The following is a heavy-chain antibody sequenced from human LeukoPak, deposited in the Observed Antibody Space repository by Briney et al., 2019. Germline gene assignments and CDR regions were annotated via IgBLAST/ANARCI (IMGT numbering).Heavy chain of an antibody. CDR1: GFTFDDCA. CDR2: ISWNSGSI. CDR3: AKDPNYDFWSGYYNGGFDY. V-gene: IGHV3-9*01. J-gene: IGHJ4*02. D-gene: IGHD3-3*01. Sequence: GGSLRLSCAASGFTFDDCAMHWVRQAPGKGLEWVSGISWNSGSIGYADSVKGRFTISRDNAKNSLYLQMNSLRAEDTALYYCAKDPNYDFWSGYYNGGFDYWGQGTLVTVSS.